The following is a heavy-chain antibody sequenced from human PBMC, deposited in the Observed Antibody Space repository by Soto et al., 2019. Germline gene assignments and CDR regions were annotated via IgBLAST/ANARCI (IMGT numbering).Heavy chain of an antibody. Sequence: QVPLQESGPGLVKPSQTLSLTCTVSGGSISSEGYYWSWFRQLPGKGLEWIGDIYYSGTTYHNPSLRRRLIISGDASKNHFSLKLSSVTAVDTDLYYCARGRGYSYGPYYFDYWGQGTLVTVSS. CDR2: IYYSGTT. V-gene: IGHV4-31*03. CDR1: GGSISSEGYY. CDR3: ARGRGYSYGPYYFDY. J-gene: IGHJ4*02. D-gene: IGHD5-18*01.